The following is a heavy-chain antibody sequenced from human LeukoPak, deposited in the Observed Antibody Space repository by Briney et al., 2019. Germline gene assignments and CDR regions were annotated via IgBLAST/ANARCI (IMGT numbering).Heavy chain of an antibody. Sequence: PGGSLRLSCAASGFPFRNYSMNWVRQAPGKGLEWISYISSRSSTIFYADSVKGRFTISRDNSKNTLYLQMNSLRAEDTAVYYCAREGGIAYYGSGSYDYWGQGILVTVSS. J-gene: IGHJ4*02. V-gene: IGHV3-48*01. CDR1: GFPFRNYS. CDR2: ISSRSSTI. CDR3: AREGGIAYYGSGSYDY. D-gene: IGHD3-10*01.